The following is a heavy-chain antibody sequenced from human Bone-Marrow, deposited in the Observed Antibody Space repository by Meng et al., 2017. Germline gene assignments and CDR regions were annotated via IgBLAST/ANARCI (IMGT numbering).Heavy chain of an antibody. V-gene: IGHV4-39*07. CDR3: AREICSGLCGSGSYNWFDP. D-gene: IGHD3-10*01. CDR1: GGSISSSSYY. Sequence: GSLRLSCTVSGGSISSSSYYWGWIRQPPGKGLEWIGSIYYSGSTYYNPSLKSRVTISVDTSKNQFSLKLSSVTAADTAVYYCAREICSGLCGSGSYNWFDPWGQATLVTVSS. CDR2: IYYSGST. J-gene: IGHJ5*02.